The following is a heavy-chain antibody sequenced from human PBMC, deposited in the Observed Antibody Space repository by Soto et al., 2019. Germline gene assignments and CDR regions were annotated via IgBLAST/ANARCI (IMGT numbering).Heavy chain of an antibody. CDR2: IIPIFGTP. J-gene: IGHJ5*01. Sequence: QVQLVQSGAEVKKPGSSVKVSCKASGGSFRSYAVNWVRQAPGQGLECLGGIIPIFGTPNYAQKFHGRVSITAAESTSTVYMDLIILTSEDPAVYYCAYSADHRYFFDSWGQGTLVTVSS. D-gene: IGHD5-18*01. CDR3: AYSADHRYFFDS. V-gene: IGHV1-69*12. CDR1: GGSFRSYA.